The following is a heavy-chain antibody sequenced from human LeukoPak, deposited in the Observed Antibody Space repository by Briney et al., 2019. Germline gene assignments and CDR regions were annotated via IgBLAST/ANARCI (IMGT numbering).Heavy chain of an antibody. CDR2: VRYDRNNP. Sequence: PGGSLRLSCAASGFTFGSYGMHWVPQPPGKGLDGGAFVRYDRNNPYYSASVKRRFTISRDNSKNTVLLQMNNLRLEDAAVYYCARGSRYGDYPYYCDFWGQGTLVTVSS. J-gene: IGHJ4*02. CDR1: GFTFGSYG. D-gene: IGHD4-17*01. CDR3: ARGSRYGDYPYYCDF. V-gene: IGHV3-30*02.